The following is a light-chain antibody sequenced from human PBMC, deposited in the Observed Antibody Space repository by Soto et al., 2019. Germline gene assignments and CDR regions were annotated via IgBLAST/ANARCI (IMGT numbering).Light chain of an antibody. CDR1: SSDVGGYNY. Sequence: VLTQPASVSGSPGQSITISCTGTSSDVGGYNYVSWYQQHPGKAPKLMIYEVSNRPSGVSNRFSGSKSGNTASLTISGLQAEDEADYYCSSYTSSSVVFGGGTKVTVL. CDR2: EVS. V-gene: IGLV2-14*01. J-gene: IGLJ2*01. CDR3: SSYTSSSVV.